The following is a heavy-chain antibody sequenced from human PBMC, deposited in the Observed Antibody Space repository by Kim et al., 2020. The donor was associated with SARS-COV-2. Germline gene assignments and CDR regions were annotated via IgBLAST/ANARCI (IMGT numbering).Heavy chain of an antibody. V-gene: IGHV3-66*01. CDR3: ARDKRVRGVSDAFDI. Sequence: DAVKGELTITRGNSKNTLYLQMNSLRDKDTAVYYCARDKRVRGVSDAFDIWGQGTMVTVSS. J-gene: IGHJ3*02. D-gene: IGHD3-10*01.